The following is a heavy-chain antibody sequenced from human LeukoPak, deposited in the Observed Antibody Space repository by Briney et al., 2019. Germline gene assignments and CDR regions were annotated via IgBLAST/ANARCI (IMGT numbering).Heavy chain of an antibody. V-gene: IGHV1-46*01. CDR3: ARDYCSSTSCYVFDY. D-gene: IGHD2-2*01. J-gene: IGHJ4*02. Sequence: ASVKVSCKASGYTFTSYYMHWVRQAPGQGLEWMGIINPSGGSTSYAQKFQGRVTMTRDTSTSTVYMELSSLRSEDTAVYYCARDYCSSTSCYVFDYWGQGILVTVSS. CDR2: INPSGGST. CDR1: GYTFTSYY.